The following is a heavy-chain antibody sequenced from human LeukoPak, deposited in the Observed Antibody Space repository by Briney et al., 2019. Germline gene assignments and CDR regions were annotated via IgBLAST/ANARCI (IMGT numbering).Heavy chain of an antibody. CDR1: GFTFSHYT. CDR3: AKLDYGFDY. V-gene: IGHV3-30-3*01. D-gene: IGHD4/OR15-4a*01. CDR2: ILYDGSKT. Sequence: GGSLRLSCAASGFTFSHYTMHWVRQAPGKGMEWVAVILYDGSKTFFADSVKGRFIISRDNSKNTLYLQMNSLRAEDTAVYYCAKLDYGFDYWGQGTLVTVSS. J-gene: IGHJ4*02.